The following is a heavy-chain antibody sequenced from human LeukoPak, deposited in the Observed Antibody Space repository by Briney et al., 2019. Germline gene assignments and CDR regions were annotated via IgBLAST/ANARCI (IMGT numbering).Heavy chain of an antibody. CDR3: AKEPQAWFGELLPSH. CDR2: VSGSGGST. D-gene: IGHD3-10*01. V-gene: IGHV3-23*01. J-gene: IGHJ4*02. Sequence: GGSLRLSCAASGFTFSSYAMSWVRQAPGKGLEWVSAVSGSGGSTYYADSVKGRFTISRDNSKNMLYLQMNSLRAEDTAVYYCAKEPQAWFGELLPSHWGQGTLVTVSS. CDR1: GFTFSSYA.